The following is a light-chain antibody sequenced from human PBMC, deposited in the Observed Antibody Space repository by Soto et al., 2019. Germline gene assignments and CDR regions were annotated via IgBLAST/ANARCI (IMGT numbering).Light chain of an antibody. J-gene: IGLJ3*02. Sequence: QSVLTQPPSVSGAPGQRVTISCTGSSSNIGAGYDVHRYQHLPGTAPKLLIYVNNNRPSGVPDRFSGSKSGTSASLAITGLQAEDEADYYCQSYDSTLSGSWVFGGGTKVTVL. CDR1: SSNIGAGYD. CDR2: VNN. CDR3: QSYDSTLSGSWV. V-gene: IGLV1-40*01.